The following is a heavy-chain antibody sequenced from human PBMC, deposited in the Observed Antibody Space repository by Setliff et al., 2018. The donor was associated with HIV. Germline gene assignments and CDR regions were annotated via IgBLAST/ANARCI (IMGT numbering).Heavy chain of an antibody. CDR2: INPNSGGT. D-gene: IGHD3-3*01. Sequence: ASVKVSCKASGYTFTSYAMNWVRQAPGQGLEWMGWINPNSGGTNYAQKFQGRVTMTRDTSISSVYMELSRLTSDDTALYYCATGVGVGRYYYYYYMDVWGKGTTVTVSS. CDR1: GYTFTSYA. CDR3: ATGVGVGRYYYYYYMDV. V-gene: IGHV1-2*02. J-gene: IGHJ6*03.